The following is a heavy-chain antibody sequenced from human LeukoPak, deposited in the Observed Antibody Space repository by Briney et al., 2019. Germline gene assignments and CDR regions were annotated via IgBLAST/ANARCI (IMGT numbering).Heavy chain of an antibody. V-gene: IGHV3-21*01. J-gene: IGHJ6*03. CDR3: ARVGSGYYYFKGDYYYMDV. D-gene: IGHD3-22*01. CDR1: GFTFSSYS. CDR2: ISSSSSYI. Sequence: PGGSLRLSCAASGFTFSSYSMNWVRQAPGKGLEWVSSISSSSSYIYYADSVKGRFTISRDNAKNSLYLQMNSLRAEDTAVYYCARVGSGYYYFKGDYYYMDVWGKGTTVTVSS.